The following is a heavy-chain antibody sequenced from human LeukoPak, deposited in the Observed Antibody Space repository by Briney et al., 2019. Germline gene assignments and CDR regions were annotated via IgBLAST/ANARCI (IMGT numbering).Heavy chain of an antibody. CDR1: GASITGYY. D-gene: IGHD1-26*01. J-gene: IGHJ4*02. Sequence: PSETLSLTCTVSGASITGYYWSWIRQTPGKGLEWIGYIYHTGTTDDNPSLRSRVAISIDTSKNQFSLKLSSVTAADTAVYYCARHSPVGIYYFDYWGQGTLVTVSS. V-gene: IGHV4-59*08. CDR3: ARHSPVGIYYFDY. CDR2: IYHTGTT.